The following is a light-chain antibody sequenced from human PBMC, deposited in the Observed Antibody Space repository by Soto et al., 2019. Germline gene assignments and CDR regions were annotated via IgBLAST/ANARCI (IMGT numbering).Light chain of an antibody. J-gene: IGKJ1*01. CDR3: QQYYSIPWS. CDR1: QSVLFRSSNNNH. CDR2: WAS. V-gene: IGKV4-1*01. Sequence: DIVMTQSPDSLAVSLGETATINCKSSQSVLFRSSNNNHLAWYQQKPRQAPKLLIYWASTRESGVPDRFSGSGSGTDFTLTISSLQAEDVAVYYCQQYYSIPWSFGQGPRVEIK.